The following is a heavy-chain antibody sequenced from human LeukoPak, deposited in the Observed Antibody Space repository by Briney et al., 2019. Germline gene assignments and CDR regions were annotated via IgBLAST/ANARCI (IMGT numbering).Heavy chain of an antibody. CDR1: GGSISSYY. Sequence: PSETLSLTCTVSGGSISSYYWSWIRQPAGKGLEWIGRMSTSGTTIYNPSLKSRVTMSLDTSKNQFSLKLSSVTAADTAVYYCARNIEYSRSRYYYYYMDVWGKGTTVTVSS. CDR2: MSTSGTT. J-gene: IGHJ6*03. V-gene: IGHV4-4*07. CDR3: ARNIEYSRSRYYYYYMDV. D-gene: IGHD6-6*01.